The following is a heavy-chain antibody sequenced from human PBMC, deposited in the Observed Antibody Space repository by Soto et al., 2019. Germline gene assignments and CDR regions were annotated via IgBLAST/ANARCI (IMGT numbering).Heavy chain of an antibody. V-gene: IGHV3-33*01. D-gene: IGHD4-4*01. CDR3: ARAPPCSNYLDYYYYEGIDV. Sequence: PGGSLRLSCAASGFTFSSYGMHWVRQAPGKGLEWVAVIWYDGSNKYYADSVKGRFTISRDNSKNTLNLQMNSLRAEDTAVYYCARAPPCSNYLDYYYYEGIDVWCPGATVAVSS. J-gene: IGHJ6*01. CDR2: IWYDGSNK. CDR1: GFTFSSYG.